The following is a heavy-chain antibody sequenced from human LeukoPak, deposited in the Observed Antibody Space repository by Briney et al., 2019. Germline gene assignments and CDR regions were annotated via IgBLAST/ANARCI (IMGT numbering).Heavy chain of an antibody. CDR1: GGSFSGYY. D-gene: IGHD6-13*01. J-gene: IGHJ5*02. CDR3: ARGPRYSSSWSLGGWFDP. CDR2: INHSGST. V-gene: IGHV4-34*01. Sequence: SETLSLTCAVYGGSFSGYYWSWIRQPPGKGLEWIGEINHSGSTNYNPSLKSRVTISVDTSKDQFSLKLSSVTAADTAVYYCARGPRYSSSWSLGGWFDPWGQGTLVTVSS.